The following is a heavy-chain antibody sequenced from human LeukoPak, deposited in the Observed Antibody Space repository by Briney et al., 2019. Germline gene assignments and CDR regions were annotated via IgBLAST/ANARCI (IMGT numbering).Heavy chain of an antibody. CDR3: ARAHRGSYSVVPVS. CDR2: INPNSGGT. Sequence: GASVKVSCKASGHTFTGYYMRWVRQAPGQGLEWMGWINPNSGGTNYAQKFQGRVTMTGDTSISTAYMELSRLRSDDTAVYYCARAHRGSYSVVPVSWGQGTLVTVSS. CDR1: GHTFTGYY. D-gene: IGHD1-26*01. J-gene: IGHJ4*02. V-gene: IGHV1-2*02.